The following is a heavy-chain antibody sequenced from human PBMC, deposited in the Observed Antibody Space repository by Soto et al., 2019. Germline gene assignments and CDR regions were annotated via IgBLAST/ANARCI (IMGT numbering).Heavy chain of an antibody. J-gene: IGHJ6*04. V-gene: IGHV4-4*02. Sequence: LSLNCAVSGGSIRISNWWSWVRQPPGKGLEWIGEIYHSWSTNYNPSLKSRVTISVDKSKNQFSLKLRSVTAADTAVYYCASSGGSAYYGTDVWGKGPTVTVSS. CDR2: IYHSWST. D-gene: IGHD2-15*01. CDR1: GGSIRISNW. CDR3: ASSGGSAYYGTDV.